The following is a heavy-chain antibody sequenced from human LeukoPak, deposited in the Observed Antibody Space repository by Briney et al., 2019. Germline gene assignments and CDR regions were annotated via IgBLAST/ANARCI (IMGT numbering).Heavy chain of an antibody. CDR2: IYYSGST. CDR3: ARSYDSSGYPYYFDY. D-gene: IGHD3-22*01. Sequence: SETLSLTCTVSGGSISSGDYYWSWIRQPPGKGLEWIGYIYYSGSTYYNPSLKSRVTISVDTSKNQFSLKLSSVTAADTAVYYCARSYDSSGYPYYFDYWGQGTLVTVSS. V-gene: IGHV4-30-4*08. CDR1: GGSISSGDYY. J-gene: IGHJ4*02.